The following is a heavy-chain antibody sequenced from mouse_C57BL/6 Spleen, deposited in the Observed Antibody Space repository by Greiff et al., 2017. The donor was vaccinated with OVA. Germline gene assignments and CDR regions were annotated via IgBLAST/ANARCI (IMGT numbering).Heavy chain of an antibody. D-gene: IGHD2-1*01. CDR3: ARREYGYGNYGGY. CDR1: GYTFTSYW. CDR2: IYPGSGST. J-gene: IGHJ2*01. Sequence: QVQLQQPGAELVKPGASVKMSCKASGYTFTSYWITWVKQRPGQGLEWIGDIYPGSGSTNYNEKFKSKATLTVDTSSSPAYMQLSSLTSEDSAVYYCARREYGYGNYGGYWGQGTTLTVSS. V-gene: IGHV1-55*01.